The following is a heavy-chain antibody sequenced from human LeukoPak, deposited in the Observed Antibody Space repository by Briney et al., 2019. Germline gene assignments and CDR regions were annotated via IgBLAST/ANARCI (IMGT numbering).Heavy chain of an antibody. CDR3: AKVTMGDVWFDP. V-gene: IGHV3-21*06. CDR1: GFTFSSYS. CDR2: ISSSSSYI. Sequence: GGSLRLSCAASGFTFSSYSMNWVRQAPGKGLEWVSSISSSSSYIYYADSVKGRFTISRDNAKNMVYLQMSSLRAEDTAVYYCAKVTMGDVWFDPWGQRTLVTVSS. J-gene: IGHJ5*02. D-gene: IGHD3-16*01.